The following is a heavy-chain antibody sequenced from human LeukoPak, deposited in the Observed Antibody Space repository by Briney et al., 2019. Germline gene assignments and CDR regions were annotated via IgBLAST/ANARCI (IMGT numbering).Heavy chain of an antibody. J-gene: IGHJ4*02. Sequence: SETLSLTCTVSGDSISSYYWSWIRQPPGKGLEWIGYIYYSGSTNYNPSLKSRVTISVDTSKNQFSLKLSSVTAADTAVYYCARDLNGGSHFDYWGQGTLVTVSS. CDR1: GDSISSYY. CDR3: ARDLNGGSHFDY. V-gene: IGHV4-59*01. CDR2: IYYSGST. D-gene: IGHD2-15*01.